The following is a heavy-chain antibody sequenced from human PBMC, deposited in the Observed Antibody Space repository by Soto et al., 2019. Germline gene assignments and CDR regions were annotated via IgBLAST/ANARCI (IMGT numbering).Heavy chain of an antibody. CDR3: ARDLLGLDSSPDAFDI. J-gene: IGHJ3*02. CDR1: GGTFSSYT. CDR2: IIPILGIA. D-gene: IGHD3-22*01. Sequence: QVQLVQSGAEVKKPGSSVKVSCKASGGTFSSYTISWVRQAPGQGLEWMGRIIPILGIANYAQKFQGRVTIPADKSTSTAYMELSSLRSEDTAVYYCARDLLGLDSSPDAFDIWGQGTMVTVSS. V-gene: IGHV1-69*08.